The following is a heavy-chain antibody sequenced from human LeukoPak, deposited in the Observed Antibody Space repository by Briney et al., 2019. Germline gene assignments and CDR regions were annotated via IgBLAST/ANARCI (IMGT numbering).Heavy chain of an antibody. CDR2: IYTSGST. CDR1: GGSISSYY. D-gene: IGHD3-22*01. J-gene: IGHJ2*01. CDR3: ARDSSGYYYEQYWYFDL. V-gene: IGHV4-4*07. Sequence: MASETLSLTCTVSGGSISSYYWSWIRQPAGKGLEWIGRIYTSGSTNYNPSLKSRVTMSVDTSKNQFSLKLSSVTAADTAVYYCARDSSGYYYEQYWYFDLWGRGALVTVSS.